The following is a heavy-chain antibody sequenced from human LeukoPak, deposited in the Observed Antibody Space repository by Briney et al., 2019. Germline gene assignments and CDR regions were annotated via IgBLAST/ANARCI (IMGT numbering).Heavy chain of an antibody. CDR3: ARVRSTVTALDY. D-gene: IGHD4-11*01. CDR2: ISSSGSTI. CDR1: GFTFSSYE. Sequence: GGSLRLSCAASGFTFSSYEMNWVRQAPGKGLEWGSYISSSGSTIYYADSVKGRFTASRDNAKNSLYLQMNSLRAEDTAIYYCARVRSTVTALDYWGQGTLVTVSS. J-gene: IGHJ4*02. V-gene: IGHV3-48*03.